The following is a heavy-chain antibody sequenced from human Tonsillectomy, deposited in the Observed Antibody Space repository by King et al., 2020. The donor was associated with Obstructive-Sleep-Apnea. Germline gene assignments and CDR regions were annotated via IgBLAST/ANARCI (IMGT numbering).Heavy chain of an antibody. CDR3: ARVNYYDSSGYILDY. CDR1: GGSLSGDY. J-gene: IGHJ4*02. CDR2: IHYSGSS. Sequence: VQLQESGPGVVKPSETLSLTCTVSGGSLSGDYWSWIRQPPRKGLEWIGYIHYSGSSNYNPSLKSRVTLSADTSKNQFFLRLSSVTAADTAVYFCARVNYYDSSGYILDYWGQGTLVTVSS. V-gene: IGHV4-59*01. D-gene: IGHD3-22*01.